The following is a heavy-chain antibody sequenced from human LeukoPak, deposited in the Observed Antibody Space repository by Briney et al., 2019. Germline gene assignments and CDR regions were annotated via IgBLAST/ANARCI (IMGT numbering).Heavy chain of an antibody. CDR1: GGTFSSYA. Sequence: SVKVSCKASGGTFSSYAISWVRQAPGQGLEWMGGIIPIFGTANYAQKFQGRVTITADESTSTAYMELSGLRSEDTAVYYCARDPNYYDSSGSGSEWGQGTLVTVSS. V-gene: IGHV1-69*13. CDR2: IIPIFGTA. CDR3: ARDPNYYDSSGSGSE. D-gene: IGHD3-22*01. J-gene: IGHJ4*02.